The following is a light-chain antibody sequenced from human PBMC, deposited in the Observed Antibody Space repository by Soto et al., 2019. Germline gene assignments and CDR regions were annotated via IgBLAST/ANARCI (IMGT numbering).Light chain of an antibody. Sequence: DLVQTPSPDSLPVSLGGRATINCKSSQSVLYSSNNKNYLAWYQQKPGQPPKLLIYWASTRESGVPDRFSGSGSGTDFTLTITSLQAEDVAVYYCQQDYDTPAAFGQGTKVDIK. J-gene: IGKJ1*01. V-gene: IGKV4-1*01. CDR2: WAS. CDR1: QSVLYSSNNKNY. CDR3: QQDYDTPAA.